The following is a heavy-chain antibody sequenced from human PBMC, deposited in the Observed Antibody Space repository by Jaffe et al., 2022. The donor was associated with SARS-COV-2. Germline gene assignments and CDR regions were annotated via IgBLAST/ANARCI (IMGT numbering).Heavy chain of an antibody. CDR2: ISYDGSNK. CDR3: AKDQGVGSGSYPYYYGMDV. V-gene: IGHV3-30*18. Sequence: QVQLVESGGGVVQPGRSLRLSCAASGFTFSSYGMHWVRQAPGKGLEWVAVISYDGSNKYYADSVKGRFTISRDNSKNTLYLQMNSLRAEDTAVYYCAKDQGVGSGSYPYYYGMDVWGQGTTVTVSS. J-gene: IGHJ6*02. CDR1: GFTFSSYG. D-gene: IGHD3-10*01.